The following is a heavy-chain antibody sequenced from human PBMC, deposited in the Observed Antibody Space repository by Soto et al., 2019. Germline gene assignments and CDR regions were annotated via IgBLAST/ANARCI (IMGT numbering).Heavy chain of an antibody. Sequence: KTSETLSLTCTVSGDSISTYYWSWIRRPPGKGLQWIGYIFYSGGTAYNPSLKSRVTISLDMSKKQISLKLSSVTTADTATYFCARLQLVQKVIDYWGQGTLVTVSS. V-gene: IGHV4-59*01. CDR3: ARLQLVQKVIDY. J-gene: IGHJ4*02. CDR1: GDSISTYY. D-gene: IGHD1-1*01. CDR2: IFYSGGT.